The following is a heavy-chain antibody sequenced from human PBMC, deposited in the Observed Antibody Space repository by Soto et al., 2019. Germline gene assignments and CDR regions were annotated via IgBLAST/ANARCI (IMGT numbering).Heavy chain of an antibody. CDR2: IYPGDSDT. V-gene: IGHV5-51*01. J-gene: IGHJ5*02. CDR3: ARLPCSSTSCYTGWFDP. CDR1: GYSFTSYW. Sequence: VESLKISCKGSGYSFTSYWIGWVRQMPGKGLEWMGIIYPGDSDTRYSPSFQGQVTISADKSISTAYLQWSSLKASDTAMYYCARLPCSSTSCYTGWFDPWGQGTLVTVSS. D-gene: IGHD2-2*02.